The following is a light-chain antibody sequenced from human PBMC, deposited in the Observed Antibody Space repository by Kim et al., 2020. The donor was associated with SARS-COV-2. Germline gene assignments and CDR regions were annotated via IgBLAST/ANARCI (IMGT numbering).Light chain of an antibody. CDR2: GAS. CDR1: QSVTNN. J-gene: IGKJ1*01. Sequence: EIVMTQSPATLSVSPGERATLSCRASQSVTNNVAWYQQKPGQAPRLLIYGASTRATGIPARFSGSGSGTDFTLTISSLQSEDFVVYYCQQYNNRPWTFGQGTKVDIK. V-gene: IGKV3-15*01. CDR3: QQYNNRPWT.